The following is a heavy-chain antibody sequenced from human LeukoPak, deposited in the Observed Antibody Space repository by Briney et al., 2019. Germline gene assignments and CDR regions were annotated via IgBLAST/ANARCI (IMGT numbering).Heavy chain of an antibody. CDR2: IHYSGST. D-gene: IGHD6-13*01. CDR3: ARQYASSVYWDV. J-gene: IGHJ6*04. V-gene: IGHV4-39*01. CDR1: GGSISSSSYH. Sequence: SETLSLTCAVSGGSISSSSYHWRWIRQPPGKGLEWIGNIHYSGSTYYNPSLKSRVTISVDTSKNQFSLKLTSVTAADTAVFYCARQYASSVYWDVWGKGTTVTVSS.